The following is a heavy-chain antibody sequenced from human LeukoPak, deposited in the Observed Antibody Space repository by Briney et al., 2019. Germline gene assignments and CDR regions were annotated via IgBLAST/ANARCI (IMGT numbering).Heavy chain of an antibody. D-gene: IGHD3-22*01. CDR3: AREGAHSSGWSPLDH. J-gene: IGHJ4*02. CDR1: GASISDYF. V-gene: IGHV4-59*01. CDR2: VSKTGST. Sequence: SETLSLTCSVSGASISDYFWSWIRQAPGQTLEWIGYVSKTGSTNYNPSLRSRVTISRDTSRNLLSLRLTSATAADTAVYYCAREGAHSSGWSPLDHWGQGILVTVSS.